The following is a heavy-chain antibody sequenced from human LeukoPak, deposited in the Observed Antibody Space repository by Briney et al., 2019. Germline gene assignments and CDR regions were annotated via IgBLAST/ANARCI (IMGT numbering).Heavy chain of an antibody. CDR1: GYSFTSSW. V-gene: IGHV5-51*01. CDR3: VGLYIVVVPAVGAFDI. D-gene: IGHD2-2*01. CDR2: IYPGDSAT. J-gene: IGHJ3*02. Sequence: ESMKILSRGSGYSFTSSWLCRQRQIPGNGLALMGIIYPGDSATRYSPSFSVQFTISADKSIRTAYLQWSSLKASDTAMYYCVGLYIVVVPAVGAFDIWGQGTMVTVSS.